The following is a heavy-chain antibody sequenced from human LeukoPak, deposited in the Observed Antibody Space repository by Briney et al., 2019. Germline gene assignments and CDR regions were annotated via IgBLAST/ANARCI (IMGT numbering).Heavy chain of an antibody. CDR3: AKEGYSSGWYTAYYYYMDV. J-gene: IGHJ6*03. D-gene: IGHD6-19*01. CDR2: IRHDGSNK. CDR1: GFTFSSYG. Sequence: GGSLRLSCAASGFTFSSYGMHWLRHAPGKGLEWVAFIRHDGSNKYYADSVKGRFTISIDNSKNTLYLQMNSLRDEDTAVYYCAKEGYSSGWYTAYYYYMDVWGKGTTVTVSS. V-gene: IGHV3-30*02.